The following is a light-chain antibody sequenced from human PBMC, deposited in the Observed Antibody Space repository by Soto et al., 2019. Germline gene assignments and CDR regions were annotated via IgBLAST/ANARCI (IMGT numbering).Light chain of an antibody. V-gene: IGLV2-14*01. CDR1: SSDVGGYNY. J-gene: IGLJ2*01. CDR3: SSYTSSSTVV. Sequence: QSALTQPASVSGSPGQSITISCTGTSSDVGGYNYVSWYQQHPGKAPKLMIYEVSNRPSGVSNRFSCSKSGNTASLTISGLQDEDEADYYCSSYTSSSTVVFGGGTKVTVL. CDR2: EVS.